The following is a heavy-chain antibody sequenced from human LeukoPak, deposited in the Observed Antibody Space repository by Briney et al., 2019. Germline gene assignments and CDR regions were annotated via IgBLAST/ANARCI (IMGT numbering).Heavy chain of an antibody. Sequence: GASVKVSCKASGYTFTSYGISWVRQAPGQGLEWMGWISAYNGNTNYAQNLQGRVTMTRNTSISTAYMELSSLRSEDTAVYYCARGRYCSSTSCYADVGFDPWGQGTLVTVSS. J-gene: IGHJ5*02. CDR2: ISAYNGNT. V-gene: IGHV1-18*01. D-gene: IGHD2-2*01. CDR1: GYTFTSYG. CDR3: ARGRYCSSTSCYADVGFDP.